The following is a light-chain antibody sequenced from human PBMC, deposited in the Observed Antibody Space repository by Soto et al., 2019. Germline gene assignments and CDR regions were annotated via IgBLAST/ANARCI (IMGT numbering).Light chain of an antibody. CDR2: GAS. V-gene: IGKV3-15*01. CDR1: QSVSSN. J-gene: IGKJ4*01. CDR3: QHYNNWPVT. Sequence: EIVMTQSPATLSVSPGERATLSCRASQSVSSNLAWYQQKPGQAPRLLIYGASTRAAGIPARLSGTGSGTDFTLTISSLQSEDFAVYYCQHYNNWPVTFGGGTKVEIK.